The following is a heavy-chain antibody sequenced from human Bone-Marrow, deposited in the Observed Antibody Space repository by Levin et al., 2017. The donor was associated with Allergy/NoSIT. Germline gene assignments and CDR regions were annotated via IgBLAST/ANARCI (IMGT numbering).Heavy chain of an antibody. CDR1: GFTFSSYS. J-gene: IGHJ4*02. Sequence: GESLKISCAASGFTFSSYSMNWVRQAPGKGLEWVSSISSSSSYIYYADSVKGRFTISRDNAKNSLYLQMNSLRAEDTAVYYCARWMEYYDSSGYYPDYWGQGTLVTVSS. CDR2: ISSSSSYI. D-gene: IGHD3-22*01. CDR3: ARWMEYYDSSGYYPDY. V-gene: IGHV3-21*01.